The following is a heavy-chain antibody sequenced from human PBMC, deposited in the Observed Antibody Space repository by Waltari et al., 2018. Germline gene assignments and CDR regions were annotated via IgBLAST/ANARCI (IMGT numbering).Heavy chain of an antibody. D-gene: IGHD6-13*01. CDR1: GGSLSRSNSY. CDR2: NYYSGST. J-gene: IGHJ6*02. V-gene: IGHV4-39*07. CDR3: ARYSSSPYYYGMDV. Sequence: QLQLQESGPGLATPSETLSPTCAVSGGSLSRSNSYWGWIRQPPGKGLEWIGSNYYSGSTYYNPSLKSRVTISVDTSKNQFSLKLSSVTAADTAVYYCARYSSSPYYYGMDVWGQGTTVTVSS.